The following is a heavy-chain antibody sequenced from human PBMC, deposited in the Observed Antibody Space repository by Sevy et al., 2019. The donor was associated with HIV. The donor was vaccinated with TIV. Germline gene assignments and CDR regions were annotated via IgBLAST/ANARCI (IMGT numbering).Heavy chain of an antibody. CDR3: ASAREYYEDSSGYLDY. D-gene: IGHD3-22*01. J-gene: IGHJ4*02. V-gene: IGHV1-24*01. CDR2: FDPEDGET. CDR1: EYSLTKLS. Sequence: ASVKVSCKVSEYSLTKLSIHWVRQAPGKGLEWMGRFDPEDGETIFAQKFQGRVTMTEDTSTDTAYMQLSSLRSEDTAVYYCASAREYYEDSSGYLDYWGQGTLVTVSS.